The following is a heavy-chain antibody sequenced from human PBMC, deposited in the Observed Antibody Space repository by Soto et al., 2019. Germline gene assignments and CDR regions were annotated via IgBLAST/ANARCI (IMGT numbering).Heavy chain of an antibody. CDR3: AVLLGYCSSTSCYSGMDV. J-gene: IGHJ6*02. CDR1: GGTFSSYA. CDR2: IIPIFGTA. D-gene: IGHD2-2*02. V-gene: IGHV1-69*06. Sequence: SVKVSCKASGGTFSSYAISWVRQAPGQGLEWMGGIIPIFGTANYAQKFQGRVTITADKSTSTAYMELSSLRSEDTAVYYCAVLLGYCSSTSCYSGMDVWGQGTTVTVSS.